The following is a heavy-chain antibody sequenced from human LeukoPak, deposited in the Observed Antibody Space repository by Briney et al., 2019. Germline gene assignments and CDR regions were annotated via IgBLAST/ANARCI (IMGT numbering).Heavy chain of an antibody. D-gene: IGHD1-26*01. CDR1: GFTLISYR. J-gene: IGHJ6*03. V-gene: IGHV3-21*01. CDR2: ISSKSSYI. Sequence: GGSLTLSCPASGFTLISYRMNWVRPPAGRGREWVSSISSKSSYIYYADSVKGRSTMHRDNDKNSLYLQMNSLRAEDTAVYYCARDLHSGSYYVNYMDVGGKGPTVSLSS. CDR3: ARDLHSGSYYVNYMDV.